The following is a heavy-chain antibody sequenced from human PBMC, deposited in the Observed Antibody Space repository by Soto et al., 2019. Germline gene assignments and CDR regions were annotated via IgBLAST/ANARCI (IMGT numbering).Heavy chain of an antibody. CDR2: MNPNSGNT. Sequence: ASVKVSCKASGYTLTSYDINWVRQATGQGLEWMGWMNPNSGNTGYAQKFQGRVTMTRNTSISTAYMELSSLRSEDTAVYYCARGAGSGSPPIYYYYYYYMDVWGKGTTVTVSS. J-gene: IGHJ6*03. V-gene: IGHV1-8*01. CDR3: ARGAGSGSPPIYYYYYYYMDV. D-gene: IGHD3-10*01. CDR1: GYTLTSYD.